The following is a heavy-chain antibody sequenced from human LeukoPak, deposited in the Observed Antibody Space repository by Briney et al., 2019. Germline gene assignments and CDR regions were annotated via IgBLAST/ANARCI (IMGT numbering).Heavy chain of an antibody. CDR2: IYTSGST. V-gene: IGHV4-4*07. Sequence: SETLSLTCTVSGGSISSYYWSWIRQPAGKGLEWIGRIYTSGSTNYNPSLKSRVTMSVDTSKNQFSLKLSSVTAADTAVYYCGEKVIEAVGADVFNIWGKGQWSPSLQ. J-gene: IGHJ3*02. CDR1: GGSISSYY. D-gene: IGHD3-22*01. CDR3: GEKVIEAVGADVFNI.